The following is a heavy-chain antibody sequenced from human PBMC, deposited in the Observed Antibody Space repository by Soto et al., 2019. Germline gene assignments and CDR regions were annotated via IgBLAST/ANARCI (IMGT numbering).Heavy chain of an antibody. D-gene: IGHD4-17*01. CDR1: GGSFSGYY. CDR2: INHSGST. Sequence: SETLSLTCGVYGGSFSGYYWSWIRQPPGKGLEWIGEINHSGSTNYNPSLKSRVIISVDTSKNQFSLKLSSVTAADTAVYYCARPGGGDDYGDYYYMDVWGKGTTVTVSS. J-gene: IGHJ6*03. V-gene: IGHV4-34*01. CDR3: ARPGGGDDYGDYYYMDV.